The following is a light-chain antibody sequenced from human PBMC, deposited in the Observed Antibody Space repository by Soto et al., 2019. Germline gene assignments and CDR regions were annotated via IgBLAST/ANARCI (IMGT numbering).Light chain of an antibody. V-gene: IGKV3-15*01. CDR1: QSLGSN. CDR2: GAS. Sequence: EIVMTQSPDTLSVSPGERATLSCRASQSLGSNLAWYQQKPGQAPRLLIYGASTRATGIPARFSGSGSGTEFNLTISSLQSEDFAVYYCQQRSNWPITFGQGTRLEIK. J-gene: IGKJ5*01. CDR3: QQRSNWPIT.